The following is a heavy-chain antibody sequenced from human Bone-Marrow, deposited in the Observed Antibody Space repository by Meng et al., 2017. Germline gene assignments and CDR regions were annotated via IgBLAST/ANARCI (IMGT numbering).Heavy chain of an antibody. J-gene: IGHJ5*02. V-gene: IGHV4-61*01. CDR1: GGSVSSGSYY. CDR2: IYYSGST. Sequence: QGPLQESGPGLVRPSQTLSLTCTVSGGSVSSGSYYWSWIRQPPGKGLEWIGYIYYSGSTNYNPSLKSRVTISVDTSKNQFSLKLSSVTAADTAVYYCAREVSPYYYGSGSENWFDPWGQGTLVTVSS. D-gene: IGHD3-10*01. CDR3: AREVSPYYYGSGSENWFDP.